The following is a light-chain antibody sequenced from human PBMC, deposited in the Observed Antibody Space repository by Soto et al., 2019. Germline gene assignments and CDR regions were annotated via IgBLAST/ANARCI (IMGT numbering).Light chain of an antibody. CDR3: TSYSRYRVLV. J-gene: IGLJ3*02. V-gene: IGLV2-14*01. CDR1: SSDIGGYKY. CDR2: EVS. Sequence: QSALTQPASVSGSPGQSITISCTGTSSDIGGYKYVSWYQQHPGKAPKLIIFEVSNRPSGVSDRFSGSNSGNTASLTISGLQAEDEADYYCTSYSRYRVLVFGGGTQLTVL.